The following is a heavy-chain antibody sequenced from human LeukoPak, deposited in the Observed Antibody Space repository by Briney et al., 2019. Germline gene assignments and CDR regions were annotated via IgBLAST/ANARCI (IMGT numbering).Heavy chain of an antibody. V-gene: IGHV3-21*01. J-gene: IGHJ6*04. CDR3: AELGITMIGGV. D-gene: IGHD3-10*02. Sequence: SGGSLRLSCAASGFTFSSYNMNWVRQAPGKGLEWVSSITSGSSYIYYADSVKGRFTISRDNAKNSLYLQMNSLRAEDTAVYYCAELGITMIGGVWGKGTTVTISS. CDR1: GFTFSSYN. CDR2: ITSGSSYI.